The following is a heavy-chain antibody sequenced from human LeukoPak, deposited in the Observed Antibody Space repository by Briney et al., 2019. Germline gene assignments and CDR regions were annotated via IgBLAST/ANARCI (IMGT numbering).Heavy chain of an antibody. CDR2: INPSGGST. Sequence: ASVKVSCKASGYTFTSYYMHWVRQAPGQGLEWMGIINPSGGSTSYAQKFQGRVTMTRDTSTSTVYMELSSLRSEDTAVYYCARDLATITIFGVVIIPTNYFDYWGQGTLVTVSS. V-gene: IGHV1-46*01. CDR3: ARDLATITIFGVVIIPTNYFDY. J-gene: IGHJ4*02. D-gene: IGHD3-3*01. CDR1: GYTFTSYY.